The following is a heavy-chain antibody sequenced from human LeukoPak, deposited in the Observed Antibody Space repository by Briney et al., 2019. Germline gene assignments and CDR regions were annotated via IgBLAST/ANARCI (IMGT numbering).Heavy chain of an antibody. V-gene: IGHV1-2*02. CDR3: ARVPRYQRLKFGGIGWFDP. Sequence: ASVKVSCKASGYTFTGYYMHWVRQAPGQGLEWMGWINPNSGGTNYAQKFQGRVTMTRDTSISTAYMELSRLRSDDTAVYYCARVPRYQRLKFGGIGWFDPWGQGTLVTVSS. D-gene: IGHD3-16*01. J-gene: IGHJ5*02. CDR2: INPNSGGT. CDR1: GYTFTGYY.